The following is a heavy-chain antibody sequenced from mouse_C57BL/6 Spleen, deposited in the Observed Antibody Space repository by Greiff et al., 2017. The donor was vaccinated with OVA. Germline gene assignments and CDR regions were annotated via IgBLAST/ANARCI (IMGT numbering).Heavy chain of an antibody. Sequence: QVQLKQSGAELVKPGASVKISCKASGYAFSSYWMNWVKQRPGKGLEWIGQIYPGDGDTNYNGKFKGKATLTADKSSSTAYMQLSSLTSEDSAVYFCARDWLTGTRGSYWGQGTTLTVSS. CDR3: ARDWLTGTRGSY. CDR1: GYAFSSYW. D-gene: IGHD4-1*01. J-gene: IGHJ2*01. CDR2: IYPGDGDT. V-gene: IGHV1-80*01.